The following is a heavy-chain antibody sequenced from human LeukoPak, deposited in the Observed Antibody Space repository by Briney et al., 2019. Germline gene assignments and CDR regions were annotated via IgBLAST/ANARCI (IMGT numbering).Heavy chain of an antibody. CDR1: GGSFGGDY. V-gene: IGHV4-34*01. CDR2: INHSGSA. CDR3: ARGDSSRSYPDY. D-gene: IGHD1-26*01. J-gene: IGHJ4*02. Sequence: PSETLSLTCAVYGGSFGGDYWSWGRQPPGKGREWIGEINHSGSANYNPSPNSRDIISLYTCKNQFSLRLTSVTAADTAVYFCARGDSSRSYPDYWGQGILLTVSS.